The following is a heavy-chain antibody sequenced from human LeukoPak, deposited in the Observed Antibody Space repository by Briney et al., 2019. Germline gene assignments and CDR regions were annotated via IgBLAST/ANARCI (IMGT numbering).Heavy chain of an antibody. CDR3: AREEMATISDAFDI. J-gene: IGHJ3*02. D-gene: IGHD5-24*01. CDR2: ISGGSGFT. V-gene: IGHV3-11*06. CDR1: GFTFSDYY. Sequence: GGSLRLSCVASGFTFSDYYMTWIRQAPGQGLEWLSYISGGSGFTKYADSVKGRFTISRDNAKNSLYLQMNSLRAEDTAVYYCAREEMATISDAFDIWGQGTMVTVSS.